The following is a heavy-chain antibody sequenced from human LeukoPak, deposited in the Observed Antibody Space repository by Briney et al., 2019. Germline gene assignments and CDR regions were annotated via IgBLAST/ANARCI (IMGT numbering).Heavy chain of an antibody. D-gene: IGHD6-6*01. CDR1: GDSISSYN. CDR3: ALRMTNRPIEI. J-gene: IGHJ3*02. Sequence: SETLSLTCTVSGDSISSYNWNWIRQPPGKGLEWIGHINYSGTTNYNPSLKSRVTISVDTSKNQFSLKLTSGTAADTAVYYYALRMTNRPIEIWGQGTMVTVSS. CDR2: INYSGTT. V-gene: IGHV4-59*01.